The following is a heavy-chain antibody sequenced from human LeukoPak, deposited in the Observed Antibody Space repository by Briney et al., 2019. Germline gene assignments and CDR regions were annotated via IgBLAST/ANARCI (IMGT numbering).Heavy chain of an antibody. V-gene: IGHV3-30*18. Sequence: GGSLRLSCAASGFTFSSYGMHWVRQAPGKGLEWVAVISYDGSNKYYADSVKGRFTISRDNSKNTLYLQMNSLRAEDTAVYYCAKWGRDDYGDYGGHYGMDVWGKGTTVTVSS. D-gene: IGHD4-17*01. J-gene: IGHJ6*04. CDR3: AKWGRDDYGDYGGHYGMDV. CDR2: ISYDGSNK. CDR1: GFTFSSYG.